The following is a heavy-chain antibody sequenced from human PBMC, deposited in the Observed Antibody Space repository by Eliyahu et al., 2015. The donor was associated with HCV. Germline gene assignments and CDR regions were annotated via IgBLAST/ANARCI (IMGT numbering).Heavy chain of an antibody. D-gene: IGHD3-22*01. CDR1: GGSISSYY. V-gene: IGHV4-4*07. CDR2: IYTSGST. CDR3: ARVYDSSGYNWFDP. J-gene: IGHJ5*02. Sequence: QVQLQESGPGLVKPSETLSLTCTVSGGSISSYYWSWFRQPAGKGLEWIGRIYTSGSTNYNPPPKSRVTMSVDTSKNQFSLKLSSVTAADTAVYYCARVYDSSGYNWFDPWGQGTLVTVSS.